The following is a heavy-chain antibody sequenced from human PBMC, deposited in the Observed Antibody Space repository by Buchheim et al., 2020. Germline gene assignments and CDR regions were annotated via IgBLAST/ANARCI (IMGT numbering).Heavy chain of an antibody. V-gene: IGHV4-4*02. CDR3: ARDATYYFDSRAYYYFDY. CDR1: GGSISSSNW. D-gene: IGHD3-22*01. CDR2: IYHSGST. J-gene: IGHJ4*02. Sequence: QVQLQESGPGLVKASGTLSLTCAVSGGSISSSNWWSCVRQPPGKGLEWIGEIYHSGSTNYNPSLKSRVTTSVDKSKNQFSLKLSSVTAADTAVYFCARDATYYFDSRAYYYFDYWGQGTL.